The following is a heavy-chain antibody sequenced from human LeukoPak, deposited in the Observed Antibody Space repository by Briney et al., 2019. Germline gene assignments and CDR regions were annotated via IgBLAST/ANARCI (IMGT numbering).Heavy chain of an antibody. J-gene: IGHJ4*02. V-gene: IGHV3-48*01. Sequence: GGSLRLSCAASGFTFSSYSMNWVRRAPGKGLEWVSYISSSSSAIYYADSVKGRFTISRDNSKNTLYLQMNSLRAEDTAVYYCAKGHPGGPYTPSDYWGQGTLVTVSS. D-gene: IGHD3-3*01. CDR1: GFTFSSYS. CDR2: ISSSSSAI. CDR3: AKGHPGGPYTPSDY.